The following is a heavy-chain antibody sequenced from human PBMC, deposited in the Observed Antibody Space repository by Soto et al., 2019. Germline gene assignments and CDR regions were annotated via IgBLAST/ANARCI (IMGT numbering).Heavy chain of an antibody. J-gene: IGHJ3*02. Sequence: GGSLRLSCAASGIIFSNYAMSWVRQAPGKGLDWVSAISGSGDSTYYADSVKGRFTISRDNSKNTLYLQLNSLRGEDTAVYYCARDGYCSSTGCYSNSFDIWGQGTMVTVSS. V-gene: IGHV3-23*01. CDR2: ISGSGDST. CDR3: ARDGYCSSTGCYSNSFDI. D-gene: IGHD2-2*02. CDR1: GIIFSNYA.